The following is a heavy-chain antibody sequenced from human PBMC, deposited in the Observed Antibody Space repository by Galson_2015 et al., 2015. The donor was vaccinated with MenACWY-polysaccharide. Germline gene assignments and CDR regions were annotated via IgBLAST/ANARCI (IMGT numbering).Heavy chain of an antibody. CDR3: ARGYSAYD. D-gene: IGHD5-12*01. V-gene: IGHV3-74*01. Sequence: SLRLSCAASGFTFSTYSMHWVRQAPGRGLVWVSRIKSDGSSTNYADSVKGRFTISRDNAKNTLYLQMNSLRAEDTALYYCARGYSAYDWGQGTLVTVS. CDR1: GFTFSTYS. CDR2: IKSDGSST. J-gene: IGHJ4*02.